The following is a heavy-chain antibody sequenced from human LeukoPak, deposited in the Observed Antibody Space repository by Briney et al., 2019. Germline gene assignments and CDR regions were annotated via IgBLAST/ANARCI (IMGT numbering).Heavy chain of an antibody. CDR2: IYYSEST. Sequence: SETLSLTCTVSGGSLSSYYWSWVRQPPGKGLEWIGYIYYSESTNYNPSLKSRVTISVDTSKNQFSLKLSSVTAADTAVYYCARVVGGSTYYFDYWGQGTLVTVSS. CDR1: GGSLSSYY. CDR3: ARVVGGSTYYFDY. D-gene: IGHD3-10*01. V-gene: IGHV4-59*01. J-gene: IGHJ4*02.